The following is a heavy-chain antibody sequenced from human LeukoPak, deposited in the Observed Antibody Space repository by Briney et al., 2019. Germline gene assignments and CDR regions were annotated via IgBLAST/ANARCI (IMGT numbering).Heavy chain of an antibody. CDR2: INTNTGNP. CDR3: AREAYYYDSSGYDPFDY. J-gene: IGHJ4*02. V-gene: IGHV7-4-1*02. CDR1: GYTFTSYA. Sequence: ASVKVSCKASGYTFTSYAMNWVRQAPGQGLEWMGWINTNTGNPTYAQGFTGRFVFSLDTSVSTAYLQISSLKAEDTAVYYCAREAYYYDSSGYDPFDYWGQGTLVTVSS. D-gene: IGHD3-22*01.